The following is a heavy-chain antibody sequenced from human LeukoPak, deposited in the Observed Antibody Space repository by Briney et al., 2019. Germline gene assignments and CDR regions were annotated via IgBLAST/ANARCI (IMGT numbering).Heavy chain of an antibody. CDR1: GYTFTSYD. CDR2: MNPNSGNT. D-gene: IGHD2-2*01. J-gene: IGHJ6*02. CDR3: ARRGSPYCSSTSCCFIFHYYYGMDV. V-gene: IGHV1-8*01. Sequence: ASVKVSCKASGYTFTSYDINWVRQATGQGLEWMGWMNPNSGNTGYAQKFQGRVTMTRNTSISTAYMELSSLRSEDTAVYYCARRGSPYCSSTSCCFIFHYYYGMDVWGQGTTVTVSS.